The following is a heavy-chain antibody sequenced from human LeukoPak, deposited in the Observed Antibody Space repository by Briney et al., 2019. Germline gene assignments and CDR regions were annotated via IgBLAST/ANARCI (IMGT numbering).Heavy chain of an antibody. V-gene: IGHV1-2*06. D-gene: IGHD1-26*01. CDR2: INPKSGET. J-gene: IGHJ5*02. CDR3: ARDNGVGATTVWFDP. CDR1: GYTFIGYY. Sequence: GASVKVSCKASGYTFIGYYMHWVRQAPGQGLEWTGRINPKSGETNYAQRFQGRVTMTRDTSISTAYMDLSRLRSDDTAVYYCARDNGVGATTVWFDPWGQGTPVTVSS.